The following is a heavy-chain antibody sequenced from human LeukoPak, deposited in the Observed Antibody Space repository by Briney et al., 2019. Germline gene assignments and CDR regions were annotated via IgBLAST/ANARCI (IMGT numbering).Heavy chain of an antibody. Sequence: PGGSLRFSCAASGFTFSSYSMNWVRQAPGKGLEWVSSISSSSSYIYYADSVKGRFTISRDNAKNSLYLQMNSLRAEDTAVYYCASLSYYGSGSYHLDYWGQGTLVTVSS. D-gene: IGHD3-10*01. CDR2: ISSSSSYI. CDR1: GFTFSSYS. V-gene: IGHV3-21*01. CDR3: ASLSYYGSGSYHLDY. J-gene: IGHJ4*02.